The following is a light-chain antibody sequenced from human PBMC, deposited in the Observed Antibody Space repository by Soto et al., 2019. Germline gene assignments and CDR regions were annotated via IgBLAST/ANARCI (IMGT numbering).Light chain of an antibody. CDR1: QSVLYSSNNKNY. J-gene: IGKJ2*01. V-gene: IGKV4-1*01. CDR3: QQYYSTPYT. Sequence: DIVMTQFPDSLAMSLGERATINCKSSQSVLYSSNNKNYLAWYQQKPGQPPKLLIYWASTRESGVPDRFSGSGSATDFTLTISSLQAEDVAVYYCQQYYSTPYTFGQGTKLEIK. CDR2: WAS.